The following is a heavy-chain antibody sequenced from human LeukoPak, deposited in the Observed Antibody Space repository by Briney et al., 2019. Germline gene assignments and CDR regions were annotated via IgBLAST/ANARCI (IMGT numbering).Heavy chain of an antibody. Sequence: PGGSLRLSCAASGFTFSSYAMSWVRQAPGKGLEWVSAISGSGGSTYYADSVKGRFTISRDNAKNSLYLQMNSLRAEDTAVYYCARQGTGTTPDRPFYYYYGMDVWGQGTTVTVSS. CDR2: ISGSGGST. CDR1: GFTFSSYA. D-gene: IGHD1-1*01. J-gene: IGHJ6*02. CDR3: ARQGTGTTPDRPFYYYYGMDV. V-gene: IGHV3-23*01.